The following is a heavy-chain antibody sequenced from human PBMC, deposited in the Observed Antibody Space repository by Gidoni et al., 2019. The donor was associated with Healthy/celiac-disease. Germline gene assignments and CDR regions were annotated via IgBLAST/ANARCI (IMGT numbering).Heavy chain of an antibody. D-gene: IGHD3-10*01. CDR2: IKSKTDGGTT. Sequence: EVHLLESGGGLVKPGGSLRLSCAASGLPFSNAWMSWVRQAPGKGLEWVGRIKSKTDGGTTDYAAPVKGRFTISRDDSKNTLYLQMNSLKTEDTAVYYCTTHPLLLWFRELFPDAFDIWGQGTMVTVSS. V-gene: IGHV3-15*01. CDR1: GLPFSNAW. CDR3: TTHPLLLWFRELFPDAFDI. J-gene: IGHJ3*02.